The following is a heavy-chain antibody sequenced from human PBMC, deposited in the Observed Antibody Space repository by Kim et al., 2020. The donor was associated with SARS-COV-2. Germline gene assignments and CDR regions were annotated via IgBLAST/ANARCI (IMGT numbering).Heavy chain of an antibody. Sequence: PPPKGRVTLSVDTSKNQFSLKLGSVTAADTAMYYCASRSSGSYPFDHWGQGTLVTVSS. V-gene: IGHV4-59*01. J-gene: IGHJ4*02. CDR3: ASRSSGSYPFDH. D-gene: IGHD3-22*01.